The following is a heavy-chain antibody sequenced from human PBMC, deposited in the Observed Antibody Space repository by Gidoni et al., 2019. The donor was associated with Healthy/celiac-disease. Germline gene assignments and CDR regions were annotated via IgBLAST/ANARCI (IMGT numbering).Heavy chain of an antibody. CDR1: GFTFSSYN. CDR3: AKYSSGWKAFDY. Sequence: EVQLVESGGGLVKPGGSLRLSCAASGFTFSSYNMNWGRQAPGKGLEWVSYISSTSSYINYADSVKGRFTISRDNAKNSLYLQVNSLRAEDTAMYYCAKYSSGWKAFDYWGLGTLVTVSS. D-gene: IGHD6-19*01. J-gene: IGHJ4*02. V-gene: IGHV3-21*01. CDR2: ISSTSSYI.